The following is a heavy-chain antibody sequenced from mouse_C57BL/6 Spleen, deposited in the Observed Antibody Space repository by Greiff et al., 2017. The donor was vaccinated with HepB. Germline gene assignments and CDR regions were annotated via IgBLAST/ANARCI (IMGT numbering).Heavy chain of an antibody. CDR3: ARVRTDYDFAWFAY. CDR2: INPNNGGT. J-gene: IGHJ3*01. V-gene: IGHV1-26*01. CDR1: GYTFTDYY. D-gene: IGHD2-4*01. Sequence: VQLQQSGPELVKPGASVKISCKASGYTFTDYYMNWVKQSHGKSLEWIGDINPNNGGTSYNQKFKGKATLTVDKSSSTAYMELRSLTSEDSAVYYCARVRTDYDFAWFAYWGQGTLVTVSA.